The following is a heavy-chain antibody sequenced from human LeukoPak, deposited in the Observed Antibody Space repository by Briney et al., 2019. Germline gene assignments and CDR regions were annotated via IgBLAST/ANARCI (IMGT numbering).Heavy chain of an antibody. D-gene: IGHD3-16*02. CDR1: GGSITSDY. CDR3: ARAFREFSLDY. CDR2: IENSGRT. Sequence: PSETLSLTCIVSGGSITSDYWSWIRQPPGRGLEWIGYIENSGRTEYNPSLMSRTTISVDTSKNQFSLRVTSVTAADTAVYYCARAFREFSLDYWGQGTLVTVSS. V-gene: IGHV4-59*01. J-gene: IGHJ4*02.